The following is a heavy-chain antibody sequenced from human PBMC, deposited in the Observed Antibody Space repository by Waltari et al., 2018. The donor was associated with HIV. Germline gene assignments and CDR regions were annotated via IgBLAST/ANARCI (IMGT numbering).Heavy chain of an antibody. Sequence: QVQLQESGPGLVKPSETLSLTCTVSGGSISSYYWSWIRQPPGKGLEWIGYIYYSGSTNSNPSLKSRVTISVDTSKNQFSLKLSSVTAADTAVYYCARAPGYYDSSGPNWFDPWGQGTLVTVSS. CDR1: GGSISSYY. V-gene: IGHV4-59*01. D-gene: IGHD3-22*01. J-gene: IGHJ5*02. CDR3: ARAPGYYDSSGPNWFDP. CDR2: IYYSGST.